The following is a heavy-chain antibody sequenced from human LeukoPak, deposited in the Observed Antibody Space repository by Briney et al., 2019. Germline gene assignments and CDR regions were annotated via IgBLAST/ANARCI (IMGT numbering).Heavy chain of an antibody. Sequence: GGSLRLSCGASGLTVSSYAMSWVRQAPGKGLEWVSTIIGSAANTYYADSVKGRFTISRDDSKNTVYLQMNSLRAEDTAVYYCAKDRPRGSSGYFDYWGQGTLVTVSS. CDR1: GLTVSSYA. V-gene: IGHV3-23*01. J-gene: IGHJ4*02. CDR2: IIGSAANT. CDR3: AKDRPRGSSGYFDY. D-gene: IGHD3-22*01.